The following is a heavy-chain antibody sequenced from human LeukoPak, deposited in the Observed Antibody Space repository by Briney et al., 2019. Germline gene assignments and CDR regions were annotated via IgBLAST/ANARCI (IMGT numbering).Heavy chain of an antibody. Sequence: SETLSLTCTVSGGSISSYYWSWIRQPPGKGLEWIGYIYYSGSTNYNPSLKSRVTISVDTSKNQSSLKLSSVTAADTAVYYCARDRYYYDSSGYQHWYFDLWGRGTLVTVSS. D-gene: IGHD3-22*01. CDR3: ARDRYYYDSSGYQHWYFDL. CDR1: GGSISSYY. V-gene: IGHV4-59*01. CDR2: IYYSGST. J-gene: IGHJ2*01.